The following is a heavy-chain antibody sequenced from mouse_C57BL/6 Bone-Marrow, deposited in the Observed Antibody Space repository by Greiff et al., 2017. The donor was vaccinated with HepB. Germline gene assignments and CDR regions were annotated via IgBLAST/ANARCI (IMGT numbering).Heavy chain of an antibody. CDR1: GFNIKDDY. D-gene: IGHD1-1*01. CDR3: TLRLRWYFDV. CDR2: IDPENGDT. V-gene: IGHV14-4*01. J-gene: IGHJ1*03. Sequence: VQLQQSGAELVRPGASVKLSCTASGFNIKDDYMHWVKQRSEQGLEWIGWIDPENGDTEYASKFQGKATITADTSSNTAYLQLSSLTSEDTAVYYCTLRLRWYFDVWGTGTTVTVSS.